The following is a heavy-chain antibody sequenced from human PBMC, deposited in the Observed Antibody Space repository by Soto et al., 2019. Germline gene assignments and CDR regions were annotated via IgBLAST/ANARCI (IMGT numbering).Heavy chain of an antibody. CDR1: GGTFSSYA. Sequence: QVQLVQSGAEVKKPGSSVKVSCKASGGTFSSYAISWVRQAPGQGLEWMGGIIPIFGTANYAQKFQGRVTITADESTSTAYMELSSLRSEDTAVYYCARVWSSSSSAGYYCYYYGMDVWGQGTTVTVSS. CDR3: ARVWSSSSSAGYYCYYYGMDV. J-gene: IGHJ6*02. D-gene: IGHD6-6*01. V-gene: IGHV1-69*01. CDR2: IIPIFGTA.